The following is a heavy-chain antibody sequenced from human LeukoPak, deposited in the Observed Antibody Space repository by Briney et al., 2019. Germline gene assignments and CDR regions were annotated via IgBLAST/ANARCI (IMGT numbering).Heavy chain of an antibody. CDR1: GYSISSGYY. CDR2: IYHSGST. V-gene: IGHV4-38-2*01. Sequence: SSGTLSLTCAVSGYSISSGYYWGWIRQPPGKGLEWIGSIYHSGSTYYNPSLKSRVTISVDTSKNQFSLKLSSVTAADTAVYYCAGTYYDSSGYTFDYWGQGTLVTVSS. J-gene: IGHJ4*02. D-gene: IGHD3-22*01. CDR3: AGTYYDSSGYTFDY.